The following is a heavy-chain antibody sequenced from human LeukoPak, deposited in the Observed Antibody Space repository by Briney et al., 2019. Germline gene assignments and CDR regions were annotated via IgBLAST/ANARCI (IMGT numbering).Heavy chain of an antibody. CDR1: GFTFSSYS. D-gene: IGHD2-2*02. V-gene: IGHV3-21*01. J-gene: IGHJ6*03. CDR3: ARFIGYCSSTSCYTPPYYMDV. Sequence: GGSLRLSCAASGFTFSSYSMNWVRQAPGKGLEWVSSISSSSSYIYYADSVKGRFTISRDNAKNSLYLKMKSLRAEDTAVYYCARFIGYCSSTSCYTPPYYMDVWGKGTTVTVSS. CDR2: ISSSSSYI.